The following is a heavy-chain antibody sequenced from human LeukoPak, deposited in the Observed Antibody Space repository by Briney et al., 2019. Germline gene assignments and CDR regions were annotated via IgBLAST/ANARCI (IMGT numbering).Heavy chain of an antibody. J-gene: IGHJ4*02. CDR1: GGSISSSSYY. V-gene: IGHV4-39*07. CDR2: IYYSGST. Sequence: PSETLSLTCTVSGGSISSSSYYWGWIRQPPGKGLEWIGSIYYSGSTYYNPSLKSRVTISVDTSKNQFSLKLSSVTAADTAVYYCARAPYDFWSGAYYFDYWGQGTLVTVSS. D-gene: IGHD3-3*01. CDR3: ARAPYDFWSGAYYFDY.